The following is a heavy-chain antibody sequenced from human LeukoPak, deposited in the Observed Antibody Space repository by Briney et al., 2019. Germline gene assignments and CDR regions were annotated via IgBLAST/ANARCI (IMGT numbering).Heavy chain of an antibody. V-gene: IGHV5-51*01. D-gene: IGHD4-17*01. CDR1: GYSFDYFW. J-gene: IGHJ4*02. CDR2: IYPADSET. CDR3: AAGNGDYVDY. Sequence: GESLKISCQSSGYSFDYFWIGWVRQMPGKGLDWMGNIYPADSETRYSPSFQGQVTISVNKSIKTAYLQWSGLRASDTAIYYCAAGNGDYVDYWGQGTLVTVSS.